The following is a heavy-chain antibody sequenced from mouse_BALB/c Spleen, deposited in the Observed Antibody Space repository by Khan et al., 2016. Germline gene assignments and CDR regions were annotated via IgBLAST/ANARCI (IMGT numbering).Heavy chain of an antibody. CDR1: GYTFTDYA. Sequence: QVQLQQSGPELVRPGVSVKISCKGTGYTFTDYAMHWVKQSHAKSLEWIGVISTYSGNTNYNQKFKGKATMTVDKSSTTAYMELAGLTYKDTAIYYAARGSYYRYDVFDYWGQGTTLTVSS. V-gene: IGHV1S137*01. J-gene: IGHJ2*01. CDR2: ISTYSGNT. CDR3: ARGSYYRYDVFDY. D-gene: IGHD2-14*01.